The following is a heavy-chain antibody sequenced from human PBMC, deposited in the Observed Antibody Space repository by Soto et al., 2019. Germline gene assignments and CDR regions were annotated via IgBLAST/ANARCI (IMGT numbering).Heavy chain of an antibody. D-gene: IGHD1-26*01. CDR1: GYNFTNYG. CDR2: ISVYNGNT. CDR3: ARGNAPWDLPGTDNGFDV. Sequence: QGQLVQSGAEVKKPGASVKVSCRASGYNFTNYGLSWVRQAPGQGLEWMGWISVYNGNTNYPQKIQGRVTLTTDTSTKTADMELRSLRTDDTAMYYCARGNAPWDLPGTDNGFDVWGQGTMVTVSS. V-gene: IGHV1-18*01. J-gene: IGHJ3*01.